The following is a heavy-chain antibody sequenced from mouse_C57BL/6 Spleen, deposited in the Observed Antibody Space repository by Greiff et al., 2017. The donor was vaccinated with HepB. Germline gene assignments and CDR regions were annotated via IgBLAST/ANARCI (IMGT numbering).Heavy chain of an antibody. CDR2: ISDGGSYT. J-gene: IGHJ1*03. D-gene: IGHD2-4*01. CDR3: ARDKDYDYDGSYWYFDV. Sequence: EVKLVESGGGLVKPGGSLKLSCAASGFTFSSYAMSWVRQTPEKRLEWVATISDGGSYTYYPDNVKGRFTISRDNAKNNLYLQMSHLKSEDTAMYYCARDKDYDYDGSYWYFDVWGTGTTVTVSS. V-gene: IGHV5-4*01. CDR1: GFTFSSYA.